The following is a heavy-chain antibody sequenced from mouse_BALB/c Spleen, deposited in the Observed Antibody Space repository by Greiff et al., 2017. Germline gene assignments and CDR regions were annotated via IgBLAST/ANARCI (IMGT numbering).Heavy chain of an antibody. D-gene: IGHD2-1*01. CDR2: IYPSDSYT. CDR3: TRKGGNYEGYFDV. Sequence: QVQLQQPGAELVRPGASVKLSCKASGYTFTSYWINWVQQRPEQGLEWIGNIYPSDSYTNYNQKFKDKATLTVDKSSSTAYMQLSSPTSEDSAVYYCTRKGGNYEGYFDVWGAGTTVTVSS. CDR1: GYTFTSYW. J-gene: IGHJ1*01. V-gene: IGHV1-69*02.